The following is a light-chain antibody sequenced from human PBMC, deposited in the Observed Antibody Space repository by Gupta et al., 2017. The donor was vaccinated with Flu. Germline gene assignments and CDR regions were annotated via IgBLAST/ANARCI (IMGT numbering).Light chain of an antibody. CDR1: QSLLHSDGKTY. CDR2: AVS. Sequence: DIVLTQSPLSLSVPPGQPASISCKSSQSLLHSDGKTYLYWYLQKPGQPPQLLIYAVSTRFSGVSDRFSGSGSGTDFTLKISRVEAEDVGIYYCMQSLSFLSITFGQGTRLEIK. J-gene: IGKJ5*01. V-gene: IGKV2D-29*01. CDR3: MQSLSFLSIT.